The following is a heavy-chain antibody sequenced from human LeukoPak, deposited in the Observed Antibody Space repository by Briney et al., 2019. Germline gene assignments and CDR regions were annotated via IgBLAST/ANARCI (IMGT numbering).Heavy chain of an antibody. V-gene: IGHV4-34*01. CDR1: GGSFSGYY. D-gene: IGHD6-19*01. CDR2: IYYSGST. J-gene: IGHJ3*02. CDR3: ARVFSSGWYTPGAFDI. Sequence: PSETLSLTCAVYGGSFSGYYWGWLRQPPGKGLEWIGSIYYSGSTYYNPSLKSRVTISVDTSKNQFSLKLSSVTAADTAVYYCARVFSSGWYTPGAFDIWGQGTMVTVSS.